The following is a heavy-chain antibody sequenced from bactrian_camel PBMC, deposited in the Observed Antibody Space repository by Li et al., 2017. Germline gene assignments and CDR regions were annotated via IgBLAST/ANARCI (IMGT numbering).Heavy chain of an antibody. CDR2: MDSDGLT. Sequence: HVQLVESGGGSVQAGGSLRLSCATSGYTYSNCMGWFRQAPGKEREGVAVMDSDGLTSYTDSVKGRFMVSQDNAKNTVSLQLNNLKPEDTAMYFCVTSAFSYWGQGTQVTVS. V-gene: IGHV3S53*01. CDR1: GYTYSNC. CDR3: VTSAFSY. J-gene: IGHJ6*01.